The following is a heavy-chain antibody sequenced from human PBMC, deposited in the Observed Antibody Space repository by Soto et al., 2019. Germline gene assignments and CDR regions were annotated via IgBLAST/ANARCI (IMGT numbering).Heavy chain of an antibody. D-gene: IGHD2-15*01. Sequence: ASVKVSCKASGYTFTSYGISWVRQAPGQGLEWMGWISAYNGNTNYAQKLQGRVTMTTDTSTSAAYMELRSLRSDDTAVYYCARDRDIVVVVAALGGFDPWGQGTLVTVSS. V-gene: IGHV1-18*01. CDR2: ISAYNGNT. CDR1: GYTFTSYG. J-gene: IGHJ5*02. CDR3: ARDRDIVVVVAALGGFDP.